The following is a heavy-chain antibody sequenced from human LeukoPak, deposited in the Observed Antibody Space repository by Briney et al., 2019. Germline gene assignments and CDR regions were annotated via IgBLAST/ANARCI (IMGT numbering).Heavy chain of an antibody. D-gene: IGHD5-18*01. CDR1: GYSFIAYY. J-gene: IGHJ4*02. Sequence: ASVKVSCKSSGYSFIAYYMHWVRQATGQGLEWMGWMNPNSGNTGYAQKFQGRVTMTRNTSISTAYMELSSLRSEDTAVYYCARAYTAIILDYWGQGTLVTVSS. CDR3: ARAYTAIILDY. CDR2: MNPNSGNT. V-gene: IGHV1-8*02.